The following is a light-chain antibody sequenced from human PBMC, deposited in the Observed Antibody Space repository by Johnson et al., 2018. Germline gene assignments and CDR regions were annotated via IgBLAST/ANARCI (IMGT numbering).Light chain of an antibody. CDR2: ENN. J-gene: IGLJ1*01. V-gene: IGLV1-51*02. CDR1: SSNIGNNN. CDR3: GTWDSSLSAGNV. Sequence: QSVLTQPPSVSAAPGQKVTISCSGSSSNIGNNNVSWYQQLPGTAPKLLIYENNKRPSGIPYRFSGSKSGTSATLGITGLQTGDEADYYCGTWDSSLSAGNVSGTGTKVTVL.